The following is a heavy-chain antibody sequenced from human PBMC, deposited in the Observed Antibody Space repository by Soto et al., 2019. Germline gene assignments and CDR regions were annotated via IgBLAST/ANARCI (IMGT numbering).Heavy chain of an antibody. D-gene: IGHD6-13*01. CDR3: ARDSSSSGMDV. V-gene: IGHV3-53*01. CDR1: GFTVSSNY. J-gene: IGHJ6*02. CDR2: IYSGGST. Sequence: PGGFLRLSCAASGFTVSSNYLSLVRQAPGKGLEWVSVIYSGGSTYYADSVKGRFTISRDNSKNTLYLQMNSLRAEDTAVYYCARDSSSSGMDVWGQGTTVTVSS.